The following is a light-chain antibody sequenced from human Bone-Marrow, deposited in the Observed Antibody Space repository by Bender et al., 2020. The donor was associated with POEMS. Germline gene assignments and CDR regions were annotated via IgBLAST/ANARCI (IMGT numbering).Light chain of an antibody. CDR3: CSYAATSAYV. V-gene: IGLV2-14*01. CDR1: SNDVGRFNY. CDR2: EVN. J-gene: IGLJ1*01. Sequence: QSALTQPASVSGSPGQSITISCTGSSNDVGRFNYVSWYQHHPGKAPKLIIYEVNKRPSGISHRFSGSKSGNTASLTISGVQPEDEADYHCCSYAATSAYVFGTGTKVTVL.